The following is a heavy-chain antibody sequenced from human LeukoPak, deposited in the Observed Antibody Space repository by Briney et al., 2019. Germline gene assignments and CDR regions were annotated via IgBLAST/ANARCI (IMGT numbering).Heavy chain of an antibody. CDR1: GFTFSSYA. CDR3: ATGYCSGGSCYSDYYYGMDV. V-gene: IGHV3-30*04. Sequence: GGSLRLSCAASGFTFSSYAMHWVRQAPGKGLEWVAVISYDGSNKYYADSVKGRFTISRDNSKNTLYLQMSSLRAEDTAVYYCATGYCSGGSCYSDYYYGMDVWGKGTTVTVSS. J-gene: IGHJ6*04. CDR2: ISYDGSNK. D-gene: IGHD2-15*01.